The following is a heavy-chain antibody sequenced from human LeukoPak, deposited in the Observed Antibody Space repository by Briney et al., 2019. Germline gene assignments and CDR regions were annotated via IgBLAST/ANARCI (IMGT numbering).Heavy chain of an antibody. J-gene: IGHJ6*03. V-gene: IGHV4-59*01. Sequence: SETLSLTCSVSGGSISSYYWSWIRQPPGKGLEWIGYIYYSGSTNYNPSLKSRVTISVDTSKNQFSLKLSSVTAADTAVYYCARGDSSPGDMDVWGKGTTVTVSS. CDR1: GGSISSYY. CDR3: ARGDSSPGDMDV. CDR2: IYYSGST. D-gene: IGHD6-13*01.